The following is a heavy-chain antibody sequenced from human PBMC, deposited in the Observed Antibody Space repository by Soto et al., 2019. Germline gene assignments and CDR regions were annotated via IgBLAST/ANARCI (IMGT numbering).Heavy chain of an antibody. CDR3: AREWDFYASRTYSNWFDP. CDR1: GYTFTSYG. D-gene: IGHD3-10*01. Sequence: QVQLVQSGAEVKKPGASLKVSCKASGYTFTSYGITWVRQAPGQGLEWLGWVSPYNGNTNYAQKLQGRVTMTTDTXTXTXXMELRSLRYDDTAVYYCAREWDFYASRTYSNWFDPWGQGTLVTVSS. V-gene: IGHV1-18*01. CDR2: VSPYNGNT. J-gene: IGHJ5*02.